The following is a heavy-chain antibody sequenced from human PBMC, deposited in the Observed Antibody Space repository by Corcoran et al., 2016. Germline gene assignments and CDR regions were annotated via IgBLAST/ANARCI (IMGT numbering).Heavy chain of an antibody. V-gene: IGHV2-70*04. CDR1: GFSLSTSGMR. CDR3: ALDSSGSLDS. D-gene: IGHD3-22*01. J-gene: IGHJ4*02. Sequence: QVTLKESGPALVKPTQTLTLTCTFSGFSLSTSGMRVSWIRQPPGKALEWLARIDWDDDKFYSTSLKTRLTISKDTSKNQVVLTMTNMDPVDTATYYCALDSSGSLDSWVQGTLVTVSS. CDR2: IDWDDDK.